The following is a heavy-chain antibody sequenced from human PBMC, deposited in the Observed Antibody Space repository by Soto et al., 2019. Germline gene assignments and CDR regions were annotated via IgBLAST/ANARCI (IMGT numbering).Heavy chain of an antibody. J-gene: IGHJ6*03. CDR3: ARSPHGDYGDPPDYYYYMDV. CDR1: GFSLSNARMG. V-gene: IGHV2-26*01. D-gene: IGHD4-17*01. CDR2: IFSNDEK. Sequence: QVTLKESGPVLVKPTETLTLTCTVSGFSLSNARMGVSWIRQPPGKALEWLAHIFSNDEKSYSTSLKSRLTISKDTSKSQVVLTMTNMDPVDTATYYCARSPHGDYGDPPDYYYYMDVWGKGTTVTVSS.